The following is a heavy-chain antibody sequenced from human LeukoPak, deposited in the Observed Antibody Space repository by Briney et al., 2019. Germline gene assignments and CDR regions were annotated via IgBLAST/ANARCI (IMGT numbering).Heavy chain of an antibody. J-gene: IGHJ4*02. CDR1: GFTFSTYC. CDR2: ICPDGTVT. Sequence: GGSLRLSCAASGFTFSTYCMHWVRQAPGKGPMWVSRICPDGTVTNYADSVKARFTISRDNARNTVYLQMNSLRVEDTAVYYCVRDFRSADYWGQGTLVTVSS. V-gene: IGHV3-74*01. CDR3: VRDFRSADY.